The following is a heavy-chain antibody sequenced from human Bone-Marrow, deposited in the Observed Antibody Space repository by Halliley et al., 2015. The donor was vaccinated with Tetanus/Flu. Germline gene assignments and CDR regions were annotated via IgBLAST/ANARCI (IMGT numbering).Heavy chain of an antibody. D-gene: IGHD5-12*01. J-gene: IGHJ5*02. V-gene: IGHV3-33*01. Sequence: GLEWVAVIWYDGSEKYYAESVKGRFTISRDNSNKKLYLQMNNLRPEDTAVYYCARHYNDGYNGSWGQGALVPVSS. CDR3: ARHYNDGYNGS. CDR2: IWYDGSEK.